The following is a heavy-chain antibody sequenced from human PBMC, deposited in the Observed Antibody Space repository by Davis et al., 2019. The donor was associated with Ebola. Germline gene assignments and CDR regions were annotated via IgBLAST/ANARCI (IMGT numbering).Heavy chain of an antibody. J-gene: IGHJ6*02. CDR3: AKRDSGSYSYYYYYGMDV. D-gene: IGHD3-10*01. CDR2: ISGSGGST. CDR1: GFTFSDYY. V-gene: IGHV3-23*01. Sequence: GESLKISCAASGFTFSDYYMSWVRQAPGKGLEWVSAISGSGGSTYYADSVKGRFTISRDNSKNTLYLQMNSLRAEDTAVYYCAKRDSGSYSYYYYYGMDVWGQGTTVTVSS.